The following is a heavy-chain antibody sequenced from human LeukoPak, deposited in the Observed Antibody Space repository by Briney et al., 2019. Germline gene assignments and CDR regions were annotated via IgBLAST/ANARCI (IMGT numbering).Heavy chain of an antibody. D-gene: IGHD3-10*01. J-gene: IGHJ3*02. CDR2: IYTSGRT. V-gene: IGHV4-61*02. CDR1: GGSVSSGNYY. Sequence: PSQTLSLTCTVSGGSVSSGNYYWTWIRQPAGKGLEWIGRIYTSGRTNYNPSLKSRVTISIDASKNRFSLSLSSVTAADTAVYYCAKGGHIVTMVRGVITARGDAFDIWGQGTMVTVSS. CDR3: AKGGHIVTMVRGVITARGDAFDI.